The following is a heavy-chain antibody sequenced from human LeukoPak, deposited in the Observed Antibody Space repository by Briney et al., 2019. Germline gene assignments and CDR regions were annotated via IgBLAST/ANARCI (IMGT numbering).Heavy chain of an antibody. J-gene: IGHJ4*02. CDR1: GGSISYYY. D-gene: IGHD4-11*01. CDR2: IYTSGST. CDR3: ARDYSNYYFDY. V-gene: IGHV4-4*07. Sequence: PSETLSPTCSVSGGSISYYYWSWIRQPAGKGLEWIGRIYTSGSTNYNPSLKSRVTMSVDTSKNQFSLKLSSVTAADTAVYFCARDYSNYYFDYWGQRPLVTVSS.